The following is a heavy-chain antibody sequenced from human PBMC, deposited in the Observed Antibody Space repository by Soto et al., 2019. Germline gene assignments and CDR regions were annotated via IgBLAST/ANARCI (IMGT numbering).Heavy chain of an antibody. D-gene: IGHD6-13*01. Sequence: GGSLRLSCAASAFTFSNYGMSWVRQAPGKGLEWVSAISSGGSTFYAESVKGRFTISRDNSKNTLFLQMNSLRAEDTAIYYCAKDPRRGIPAPASGIHWGLGTLVTVSS. J-gene: IGHJ4*02. CDR1: AFTFSNYG. CDR3: AKDPRRGIPAPASGIH. V-gene: IGHV3-23*01. CDR2: ISSGGST.